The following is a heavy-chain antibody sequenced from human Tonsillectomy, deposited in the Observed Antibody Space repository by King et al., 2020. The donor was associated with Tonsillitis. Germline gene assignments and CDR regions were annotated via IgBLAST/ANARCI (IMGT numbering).Heavy chain of an antibody. CDR1: GGSFNNYA. CDR2: IIPIVQIT. Sequence: VQLVQSGAEVKKPGSSVKVSCKASGGSFNNYAFNWVRQAPGQGLEWMGRIIPIVQITNYAQKFQSRVTITADKSTNTAYMELSSLTSEDTAVYYCATDGGRTAAFYYFESWGQGTLVTVSS. V-gene: IGHV1-69*09. D-gene: IGHD2-21*02. CDR3: ATDGGRTAAFYYFES. J-gene: IGHJ4*02.